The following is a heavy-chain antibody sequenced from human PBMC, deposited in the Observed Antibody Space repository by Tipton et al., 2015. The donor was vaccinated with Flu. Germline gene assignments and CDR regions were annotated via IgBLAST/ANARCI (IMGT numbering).Heavy chain of an antibody. V-gene: IGHV4-59*08. CDR2: IYYSGST. J-gene: IGHJ4*02. CDR3: ARIGFGTSRHYFDY. CDR1: GGSISSYY. D-gene: IGHD3-10*01. Sequence: GLVKPSETLSLTYTVSGGSISSYYWSWIRQPPGKGLEWIGYIYYSGSTNYNPSLKSRVTISVDTSKNQFSLKLSSVTAADTAVYYCARIGFGTSRHYFDYWGQGTLVTVSS.